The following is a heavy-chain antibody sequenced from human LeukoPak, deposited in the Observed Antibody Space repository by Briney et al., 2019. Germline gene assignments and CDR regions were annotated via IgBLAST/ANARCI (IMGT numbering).Heavy chain of an antibody. D-gene: IGHD2-2*01. Sequence: SETLSLTCTVSGGSISSSSYYWSWIRQPPGKGLEWIGYIYYSGSTNYNPSLKSRVTISVDTSKNQFSLKLSSVTAADTAVYYCARGGGIVVVPAAIVDAFDIWGQGTMVTVSS. V-gene: IGHV4-61*01. CDR1: GGSISSSSYY. CDR2: IYYSGST. CDR3: ARGGGIVVVPAAIVDAFDI. J-gene: IGHJ3*02.